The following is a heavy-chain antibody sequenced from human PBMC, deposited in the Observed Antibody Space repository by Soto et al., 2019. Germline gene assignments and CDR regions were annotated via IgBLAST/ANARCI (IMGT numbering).Heavy chain of an antibody. CDR1: EFTCSSYS. CDR2: ISSSSTI. J-gene: IGHJ3*02. Sequence: GGLMRLSCAAAEFTCSSYSMNCVRKEQGKGLEWVSYISSSSTIYYADSVKGRFTISRDNAKNSLYLQMNSLRAEDTAVYYCARDCSGGSCYGSAFDIWGQGTMVTVSS. CDR3: ARDCSGGSCYGSAFDI. V-gene: IGHV3-48*01. D-gene: IGHD2-15*01.